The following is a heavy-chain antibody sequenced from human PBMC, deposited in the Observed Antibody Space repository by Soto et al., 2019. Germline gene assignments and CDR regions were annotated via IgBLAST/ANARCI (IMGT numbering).Heavy chain of an antibody. V-gene: IGHV4-39*01. D-gene: IGHD3-22*01. CDR2: VYYSGST. Sequence: QLQLQESGPGLVKPSETLSLTCTVSGDSISNDFYSWGWIRQPPGKGLEWIGTVYYSGSTFYNPSLNSRFVVSVDASKKQFSLKKHSVTAADTAVYYCARHRFAMIVGLGEFDYWGQGTLVTVSS. J-gene: IGHJ4*02. CDR3: ARHRFAMIVGLGEFDY. CDR1: GDSISNDFYS.